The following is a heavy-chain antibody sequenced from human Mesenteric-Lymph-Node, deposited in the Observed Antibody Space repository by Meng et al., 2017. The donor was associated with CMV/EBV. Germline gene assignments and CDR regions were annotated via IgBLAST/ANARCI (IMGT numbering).Heavy chain of an antibody. D-gene: IGHD3-22*01. CDR3: ARRGNYDSDYSEY. V-gene: IGHV4-39*01. CDR1: GDSISNSTYY. Sequence: QLQLQESGPRLGKPAATLSFSCIVSGDSISNSTYYWTWIRQPPGKGLEWIGSVHHSGTTYYNPSLKGRLTISVDTSANLFSLRLTTVTAADTATYYCARRGNYDSDYSEYWGQGTLVTVSS. CDR2: VHHSGTT. J-gene: IGHJ4*02.